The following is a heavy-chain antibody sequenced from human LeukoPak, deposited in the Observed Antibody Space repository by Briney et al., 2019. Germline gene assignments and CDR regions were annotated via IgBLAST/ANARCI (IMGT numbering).Heavy chain of an antibody. J-gene: IGHJ4*02. CDR1: GGSFSGYY. V-gene: IGHV4-34*01. Sequence: PSETLSLTCAVYGGSFSGYYWSWIRQPPGKGLEWIGEINHSGSTNYNPSLKSRVTISVDTSKNQFSLKLSSVTAADTAVYYCARENYYDSSGYYYPHFDYWGQGTLVTVSS. CDR2: INHSGST. CDR3: ARENYYDSSGYYYPHFDY. D-gene: IGHD3-22*01.